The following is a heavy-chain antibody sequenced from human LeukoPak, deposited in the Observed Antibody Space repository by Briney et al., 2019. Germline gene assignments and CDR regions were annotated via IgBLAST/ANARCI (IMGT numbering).Heavy chain of an antibody. CDR1: GGSISSGSYY. Sequence: SQTLSLTCTVSGGSISSGSYYWSWIRQPAGKGLEWIGRIYTSGSTNYNPSLKSRVTISVDTSKNQFSLKLTSVTAADTAVYYCARVVRYSFGPFDYWGQGTLVTVSS. CDR3: ARVVRYSFGPFDY. J-gene: IGHJ4*02. D-gene: IGHD3-3*01. CDR2: IYTSGST. V-gene: IGHV4-61*02.